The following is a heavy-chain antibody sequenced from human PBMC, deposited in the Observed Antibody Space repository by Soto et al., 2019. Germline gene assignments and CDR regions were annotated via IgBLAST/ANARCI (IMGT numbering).Heavy chain of an antibody. CDR3: AKDAMPDYGENWFDP. Sequence: GVSQRLSYAASGFTFSSYAMSWVRQATGKGLEWVSAISGSGGSTYYADSVKGRFTISRDNSKNTLYLQMNSLRAEDTAVYYYAKDAMPDYGENWFDPWGQGTLVTVSS. CDR2: ISGSGGST. D-gene: IGHD4-17*01. V-gene: IGHV3-23*01. CDR1: GFTFSSYA. J-gene: IGHJ5*02.